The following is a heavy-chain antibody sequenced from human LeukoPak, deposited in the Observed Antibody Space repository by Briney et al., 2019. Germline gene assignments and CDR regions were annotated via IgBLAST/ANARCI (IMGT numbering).Heavy chain of an antibody. V-gene: IGHV3-48*03. Sequence: GGSLRLSCAASGFTFSNSEMNWVRQTPGKGLEWVSYIGTTGATIYYADSVKGRFTVSRDNAENSLYLQMNSLRAEDTAVYYCARVGGYSYGWGHYYYMDVWGKGTTVTVSS. CDR1: GFTFSNSE. D-gene: IGHD5-18*01. CDR3: ARVGGYSYGWGHYYYMDV. J-gene: IGHJ6*03. CDR2: IGTTGATI.